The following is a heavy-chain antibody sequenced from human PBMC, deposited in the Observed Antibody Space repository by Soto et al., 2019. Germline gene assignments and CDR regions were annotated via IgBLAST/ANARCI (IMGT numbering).Heavy chain of an antibody. J-gene: IGHJ5*02. D-gene: IGHD3-3*01. CDR1: GFIFKDFA. Sequence: DVQLFESGGGLVEPGESLRLSCAASGFIFKDFAMSWVRQAPGKGLEWVSTITTSDDITYSADSVRGRFTISSDNSANTLFLQMSSLRGDDTATYYCTKGDSSGYFDPSTGYSTPDHWGQGTLVTVSS. CDR3: TKGDSSGYFDPSTGYSTPDH. CDR2: ITTSDDIT. V-gene: IGHV3-23*01.